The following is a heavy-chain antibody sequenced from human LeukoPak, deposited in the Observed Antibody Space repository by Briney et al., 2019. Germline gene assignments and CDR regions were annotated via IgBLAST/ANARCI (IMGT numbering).Heavy chain of an antibody. CDR2: ISRDGENT. CDR3: ARDIIAAAGRERDY. V-gene: IGHV3-23*01. CDR1: GFTFGNYA. Sequence: TGESLRLSCAASGFTFGNYAMAWVRQAPGKGLEWVAVISRDGENTHYADSVKGRFTISRDNAKNSLYLQMNSLRAEDTAVYYCARDIIAAAGRERDYWGQGTLVTVSS. J-gene: IGHJ4*02. D-gene: IGHD6-13*01.